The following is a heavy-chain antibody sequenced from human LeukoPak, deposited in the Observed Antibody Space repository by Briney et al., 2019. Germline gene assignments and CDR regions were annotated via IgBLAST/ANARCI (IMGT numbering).Heavy chain of an antibody. Sequence: GGSLRLSCAASGFTFSSYGMHWVRQAPGKGLEWVAVIWYDGSNKYYADSVKGRFTISRDNSKNTLYLQMNSLRAEDTAVYYCARNPDPAADYYYYYYGMDVWGQGTTVTVSS. CDR3: ARNPDPAADYYYYYYGMDV. D-gene: IGHD6-13*01. CDR1: GFTFSSYG. J-gene: IGHJ6*02. V-gene: IGHV3-33*01. CDR2: IWYDGSNK.